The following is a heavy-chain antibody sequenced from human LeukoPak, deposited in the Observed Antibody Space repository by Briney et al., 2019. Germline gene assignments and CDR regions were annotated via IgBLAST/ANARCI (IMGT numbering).Heavy chain of an antibody. CDR3: AKEPPTYYDILTGYYNPAIDY. Sequence: QTGGSLRLSCAASGFTFSSYAMSWVRQAPGKGLEWVSAISGSGGSTYYADSVKGRFTISRDNSKNTLYLQMNSLRAEDTAVYYCAKEPPTYYDILTGYYNPAIDYWGQGTLVTVSS. CDR2: ISGSGGST. V-gene: IGHV3-23*01. CDR1: GFTFSSYA. D-gene: IGHD3-9*01. J-gene: IGHJ4*02.